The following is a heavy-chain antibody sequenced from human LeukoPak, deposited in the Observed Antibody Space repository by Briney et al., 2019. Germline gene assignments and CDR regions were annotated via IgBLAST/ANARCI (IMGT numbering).Heavy chain of an antibody. CDR1: GFTFSSYS. J-gene: IGHJ4*02. CDR2: ISSSSSYI. CDR3: ARGPSMVRGVIIPYFDY. Sequence: GGSLRLSCAASGFTFSSYSMNWVRQAPGKGLEWVSSISSSSSYIYYADSVKGRFTISRDNAKNSLYLQMNSLRAEDTAVYYCARGPSMVRGVIIPYFDYWGQGTLVTVSS. V-gene: IGHV3-21*01. D-gene: IGHD3-10*01.